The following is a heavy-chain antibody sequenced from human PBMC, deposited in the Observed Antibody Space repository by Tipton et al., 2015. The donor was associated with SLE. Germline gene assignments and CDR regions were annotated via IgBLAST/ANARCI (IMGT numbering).Heavy chain of an antibody. CDR2: IFRSGDT. V-gene: IGHV4-38-2*02. CDR1: GYSISGGYY. D-gene: IGHD2-21*01. CDR3: ARDPSAAEGDSGDY. J-gene: IGHJ4*02. Sequence: TLSLTCRVSGYSISGGYYWGWFRKPPGKGLEWIGSIFRSGDTFYNLSLKSRLTISVDTSKNQFSLKLSSVTAADTAVYYCARDPSAAEGDSGDYWGQGTLVTVSS.